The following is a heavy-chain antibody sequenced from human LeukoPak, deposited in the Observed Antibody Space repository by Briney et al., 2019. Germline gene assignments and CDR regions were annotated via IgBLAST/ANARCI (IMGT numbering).Heavy chain of an antibody. D-gene: IGHD1-26*01. V-gene: IGHV4-59*08. CDR3: ARLSIVGATPRHYYFDY. J-gene: IGHJ4*02. CDR2: IYYSGST. CDR1: GGSFSGYY. Sequence: PSETLSLTCAVYGGSFSGYYWSWIRQPPGKGLEWIGYIYYSGSTNYNPSLKSRVTISVDTSKNQFSLKLSSVTAADTAVYYCARLSIVGATPRHYYFDYWGQGTLVTVSS.